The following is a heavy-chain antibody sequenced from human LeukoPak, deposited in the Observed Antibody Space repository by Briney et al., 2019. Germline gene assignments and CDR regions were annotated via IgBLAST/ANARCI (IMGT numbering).Heavy chain of an antibody. D-gene: IGHD2-2*01. Sequence: SETLSLTCTVSGGSISSYYWSWIRQPPGKGPEWIAYIYYSGSTNYNPSLKSRVTISVDTSKNQFSLKLSSVTAADTAVYYCARGNEDIVVVPAAMYYFDYWGQGTLVTVSS. V-gene: IGHV4-59*01. CDR2: IYYSGST. CDR1: GGSISSYY. J-gene: IGHJ4*02. CDR3: ARGNEDIVVVPAAMYYFDY.